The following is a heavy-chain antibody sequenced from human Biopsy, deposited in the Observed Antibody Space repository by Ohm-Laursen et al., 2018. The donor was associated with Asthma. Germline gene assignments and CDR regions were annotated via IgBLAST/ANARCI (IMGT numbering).Heavy chain of an antibody. D-gene: IGHD3-3*01. J-gene: IGHJ6*02. V-gene: IGHV4-34*01. CDR1: RGSLRVYV. CDR2: SNQGGSP. Sequence: SGTLSLTCGVYRGSLRVYVWSWIRQPPGKGPEWIGESNQGGSPTFNPSLKSRVTISRDTSKNQLSLKLRSVTAADTAVYYCASGPEWYGLDVWGQGTTVTVSS. CDR3: ASGPEWYGLDV.